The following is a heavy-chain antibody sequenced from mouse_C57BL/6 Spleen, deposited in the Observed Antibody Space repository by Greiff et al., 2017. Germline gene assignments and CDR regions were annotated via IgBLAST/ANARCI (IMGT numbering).Heavy chain of an antibody. V-gene: IGHV1-82*01. CDR3: ARMNYGSSYGFAY. Sequence: QVQLQQSGPELVKPGASVKISCKASGYAFSSSWMNWVKQRPGKGLEWIGRIYPGDGDTNYNGKFKGKATLTADKSSSTAYMQLSSLTSEDSAVYFCARMNYGSSYGFAYWGQGTLVTVSA. CDR1: GYAFSSSW. D-gene: IGHD1-1*01. J-gene: IGHJ3*01. CDR2: IYPGDGDT.